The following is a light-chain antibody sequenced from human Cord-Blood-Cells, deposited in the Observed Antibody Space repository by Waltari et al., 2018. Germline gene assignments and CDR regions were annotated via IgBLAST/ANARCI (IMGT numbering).Light chain of an antibody. CDR1: SSDVGSYNF. V-gene: IGLV2-23*01. Sequence: QSALTQPAAVSGSPGQSVTLSCTGTSSDVGSYNFVSWYKQHPGKAPKLMIYEGSKRPSGVSNRFSGSKSGTTASLIISGLQAEDEADYYCCSYAGSSTWVFGGGTKLTVL. CDR2: EGS. J-gene: IGLJ3*02. CDR3: CSYAGSSTWV.